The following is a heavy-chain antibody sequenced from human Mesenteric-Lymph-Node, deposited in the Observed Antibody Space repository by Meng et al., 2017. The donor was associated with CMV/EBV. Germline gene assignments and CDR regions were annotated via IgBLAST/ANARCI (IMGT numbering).Heavy chain of an antibody. D-gene: IGHD1-1*01. J-gene: IGHJ4*02. CDR2: ISGYNEDT. V-gene: IGHV1-18*01. CDR3: ARDSGADY. CDR1: GYTFTRYG. Sequence: SVKVSCKACGYTFTRYGNDWGRQAPGQGLEWMGGISGYNEDTKEAQNRQGRVTMTTDTSTSRADMEMRSLRSDDTAVYYCARDSGADYWGQGTLVTVSS.